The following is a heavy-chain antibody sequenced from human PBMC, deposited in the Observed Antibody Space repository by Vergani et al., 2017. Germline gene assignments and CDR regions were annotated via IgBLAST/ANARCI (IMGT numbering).Heavy chain of an antibody. J-gene: IGHJ4*02. V-gene: IGHV1-2*02. CDR1: GYTFSNYY. Sequence: QVQVVQSGAEVKKSGASVKVSCKTSGYTFSNYYMHWVRQAPGQGLEWMGWINPNSGGTNYAQKFQGRVTMTRDTSISTAYMELSRLRSDDTAVYYCARGQWLPTLSFDYWGQGTLVTVSS. D-gene: IGHD6-19*01. CDR3: ARGQWLPTLSFDY. CDR2: INPNSGGT.